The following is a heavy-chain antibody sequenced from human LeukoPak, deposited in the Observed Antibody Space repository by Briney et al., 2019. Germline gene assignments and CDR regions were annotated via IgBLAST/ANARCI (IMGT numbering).Heavy chain of an antibody. CDR1: GGSINSNSYY. CDR2: IYYSGRT. CDR3: APQQGRNLVNYFDY. D-gene: IGHD2-21*01. J-gene: IGHJ4*02. V-gene: IGHV4-39*01. Sequence: SETLSLTCAVSGGSINSNSYYWARVRQPPGKGLEWLGSIYYSGRTFYSPSLKSRVTISVDTSKNQFSLRLSSVTAADTAVYYCAPQQGRNLVNYFDYWGQGTLVTVSS.